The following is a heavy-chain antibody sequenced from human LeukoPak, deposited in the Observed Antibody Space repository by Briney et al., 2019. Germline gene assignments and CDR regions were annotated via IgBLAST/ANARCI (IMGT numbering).Heavy chain of an antibody. CDR1: GFTFSSYS. D-gene: IGHD1-26*01. J-gene: IGHJ4*02. Sequence: GGSLRLSCAASGFTFSSYSMKWVRQAPGEGLEWVSYISSSSSIIYYADSVKGRFTVSRDNAKNSLYLQMNSLRAEDTAVYYCAGTDSGSYSRWFDYWGQGTLVTVSS. CDR2: ISSSSSII. V-gene: IGHV3-48*01. CDR3: AGTDSGSYSRWFDY.